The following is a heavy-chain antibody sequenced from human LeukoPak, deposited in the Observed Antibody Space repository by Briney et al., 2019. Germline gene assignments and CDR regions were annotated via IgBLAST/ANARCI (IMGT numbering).Heavy chain of an antibody. Sequence: GGSLRLSCAASGFTFSSYVMDWVRQAPGKGPEWVSAIGGSGDNTYYAGSVRGRFSISRDNSENTLYLQMDSLRAGDTAVYYCARLHYYDGTAYKYYFDYWGQGTLVTVSS. J-gene: IGHJ4*02. V-gene: IGHV3-23*01. CDR3: ARLHYYDGTAYKYYFDY. CDR1: GFTFSSYV. D-gene: IGHD3-22*01. CDR2: IGGSGDNT.